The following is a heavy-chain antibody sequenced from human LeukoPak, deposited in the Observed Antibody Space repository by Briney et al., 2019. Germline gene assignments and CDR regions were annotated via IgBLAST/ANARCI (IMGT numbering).Heavy chain of an antibody. J-gene: IGHJ4*02. CDR1: GYTFTGYY. CDR2: INPNSGGT. CDR3: ARAGYSSSRTIGY. V-gene: IGHV1-2*02. Sequence: ASVKVSCXASGYTFTGYYMHWVRQAHGQGLEWMGWINPNSGGTNYAQKFQGRVTMTRDTSISTAYMELSRLRSDDTAVYYCARAGYSSSRTIGYWGQGTLVTVSS. D-gene: IGHD6-13*01.